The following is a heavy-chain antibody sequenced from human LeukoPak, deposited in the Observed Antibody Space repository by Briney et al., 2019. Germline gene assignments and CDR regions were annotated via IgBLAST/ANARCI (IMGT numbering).Heavy chain of an antibody. D-gene: IGHD3-10*01. CDR1: GGSISSSSW. V-gene: IGHV4-4*02. CDR2: IYHSGST. CDR3: ARDRGIRTIYEYFDL. J-gene: IGHJ2*01. Sequence: PSETLSLTCAVSGGSISSSSWWSWVRQPPGKGLEWIGEIYHSGSTNYNPSLKSRVTISVDKSKNQFSLKLSSVTAADTAVYYCARDRGIRTIYEYFDLWGRGTLVTVSS.